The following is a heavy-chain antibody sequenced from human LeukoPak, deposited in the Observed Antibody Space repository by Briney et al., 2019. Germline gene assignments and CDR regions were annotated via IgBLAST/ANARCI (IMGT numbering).Heavy chain of an antibody. Sequence: GRSLRFSCAASGFTFSSYAMHWVRQAPGKGLEWVAVISYDGSNKYYADSVKGRFTISRDNSKNTLYLQMNSLRAEDTAVYYCARREPTTVTHWAFDIWDQGTMVTVSS. J-gene: IGHJ3*02. V-gene: IGHV3-30*04. CDR2: ISYDGSNK. D-gene: IGHD4-17*01. CDR1: GFTFSSYA. CDR3: ARREPTTVTHWAFDI.